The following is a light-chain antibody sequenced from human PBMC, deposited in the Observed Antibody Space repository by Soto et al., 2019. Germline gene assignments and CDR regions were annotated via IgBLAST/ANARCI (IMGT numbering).Light chain of an antibody. CDR2: DVS. J-gene: IGLJ2*01. Sequence: QSALTQPASVSGSPGQSITISCTGTSSDVGGYNYVSWYQQNPGKAPKLMIYDVSHRPSGVSNRFSGSKSGNTASLTISGLQAKDEADYYCSSYTSSSPVVFGGGTKLTVL. CDR3: SSYTSSSPVV. CDR1: SSDVGGYNY. V-gene: IGLV2-14*01.